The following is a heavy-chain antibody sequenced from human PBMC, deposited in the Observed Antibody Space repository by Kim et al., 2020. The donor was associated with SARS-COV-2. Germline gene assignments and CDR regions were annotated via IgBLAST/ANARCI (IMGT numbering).Heavy chain of an antibody. Sequence: GGSLRLSCAASGFTFSSYSMNWVRQAPGKGLEWVSYISSSSTIYYADSVKGRFTISRDNAKNSLYLQMNSLRDEDTAVYYCARDLGITGTTDPDYWGQGT. CDR3: ARDLGITGTTDPDY. D-gene: IGHD1-7*01. CDR2: ISSSSTI. CDR1: GFTFSSYS. V-gene: IGHV3-48*02. J-gene: IGHJ4*02.